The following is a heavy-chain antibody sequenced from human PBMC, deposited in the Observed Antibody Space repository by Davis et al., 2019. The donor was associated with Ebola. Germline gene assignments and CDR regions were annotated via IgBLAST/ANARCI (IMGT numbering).Heavy chain of an antibody. D-gene: IGHD3-9*01. V-gene: IGHV5-10-1*01. CDR3: ARTQYDILTGYGYYGMDV. CDR1: GYRFTSYW. Sequence: GESLKISCKGSGYRFTSYWISWVRQMPGKGLEWMGRIDPSDSYTNYSPSFQGHVTISADKSISTAYLQWSSLKASDTAMYYCARTQYDILTGYGYYGMDVWGQGTTVTVSS. J-gene: IGHJ6*02. CDR2: IDPSDSYT.